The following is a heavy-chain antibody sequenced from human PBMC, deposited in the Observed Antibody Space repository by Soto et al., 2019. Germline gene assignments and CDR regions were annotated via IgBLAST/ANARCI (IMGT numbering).Heavy chain of an antibody. CDR2: INHRGST. CDR3: VRGQWLPRGEY. V-gene: IGHV4-34*01. Sequence: WTWIRQPPGKGLEWLGEINHRGSTNYNPSLKSRVTISVDTSESHFSLTLTSVTAADTAVYYCVRGQWLPRGEYWGQGTLVIVSS. J-gene: IGHJ4*02. D-gene: IGHD6-19*01.